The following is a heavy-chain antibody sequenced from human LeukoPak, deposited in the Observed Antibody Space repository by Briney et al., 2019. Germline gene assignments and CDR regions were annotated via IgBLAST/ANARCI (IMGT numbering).Heavy chain of an antibody. J-gene: IGHJ5*02. Sequence: PSETLSLTCAVYGGSFSGYYWSWIRQPPGKGLEWIGSIYYSGSTYYNPSLKSRVTISVDTSKNQFSLKLSSVTAADTAVYYCARRSIAAAGPFDPWGQGTLVTVSS. CDR2: IYYSGST. D-gene: IGHD6-13*01. CDR1: GGSFSGYY. CDR3: ARRSIAAAGPFDP. V-gene: IGHV4-34*01.